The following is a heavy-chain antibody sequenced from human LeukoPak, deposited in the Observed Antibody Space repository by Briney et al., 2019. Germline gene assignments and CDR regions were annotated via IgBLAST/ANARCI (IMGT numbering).Heavy chain of an antibody. Sequence: GGSLRLSCAASGFTFSSYSMNWVRQAPGKGLEWVAVISYDGSNKDYAASVKGRFTISRDNSKNTLYLQMNSLRAEDTAVYYCARPGDRSGYYYWFGYWGQGTLVTVSS. V-gene: IGHV3-30*03. CDR3: ARPGDRSGYYYWFGY. J-gene: IGHJ5*01. CDR1: GFTFSSYS. D-gene: IGHD3-22*01. CDR2: ISYDGSNK.